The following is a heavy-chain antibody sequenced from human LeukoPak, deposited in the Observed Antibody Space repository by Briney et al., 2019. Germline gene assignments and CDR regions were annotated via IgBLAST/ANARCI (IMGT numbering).Heavy chain of an antibody. CDR3: ARGYYSQSSVPYFEY. J-gene: IGHJ4*02. D-gene: IGHD2-21*01. CDR1: GYTFTSYY. CDR2: INPSGGST. V-gene: IGHV1-46*01. Sequence: GASVTVSFKASGYTFTSYYMQWVRQAPGQGLEWMGVINPSGGSTSYAQKFQGRVTMTRDTSTNTVYMELSSLRSEDTAVYYCARGYYSQSSVPYFEYWGQGTLVTVSS.